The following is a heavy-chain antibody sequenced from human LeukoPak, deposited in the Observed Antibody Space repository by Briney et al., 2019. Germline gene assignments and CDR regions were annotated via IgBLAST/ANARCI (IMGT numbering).Heavy chain of an antibody. CDR2: IYPGDSDT. CDR3: ASGVRGYDFWSGSKPTDAFDI. V-gene: IGHV5-51*01. CDR1: GYSFTSYW. J-gene: IGHJ3*02. D-gene: IGHD3-3*01. Sequence: GESLKISCKGSGYSFTSYWIGWVRQMPGKGLEWMGIIYPGDSDTRYSPSFQGQVTISADKSISTAYLQWSSLKASDTAMYYCASGVRGYDFWSGSKPTDAFDIWGQGTMVTVSS.